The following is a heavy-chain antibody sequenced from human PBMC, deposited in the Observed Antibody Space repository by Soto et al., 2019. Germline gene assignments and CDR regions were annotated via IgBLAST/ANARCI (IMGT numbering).Heavy chain of an antibody. CDR1: GFTFSSYA. CDR3: AKVPSKGPGNRYYFDF. J-gene: IGHJ4*02. V-gene: IGHV3-23*01. Sequence: EVQLLESGGGLVQPGGSLRLSCAASGFTFSSYAMGWVRQAPGKGLEWVSSISSSGGSTYYADSVRGRLTISRDNSKNTLYLQINSLRTEDTAVYSCAKVPSKGPGNRYYFDFWGQGTLVTVSS. CDR2: ISSSGGST.